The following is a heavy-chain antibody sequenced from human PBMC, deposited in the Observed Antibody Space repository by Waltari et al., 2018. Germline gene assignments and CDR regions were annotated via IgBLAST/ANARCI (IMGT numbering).Heavy chain of an antibody. V-gene: IGHV3-21*01. CDR1: GFTFRSSS. D-gene: IGHD7-27*01. CDR3: ARVGPAGAFDY. CDR2: ISSSSSYI. Sequence: EVQLVESGGGLVKPGGSLRLSCAASGFTFRSSSMNWVRQAPGKGLEWVSSISSSSSYIYYADSVKGRFTISRDNAKNSLYLQMNSLRAEDTAVYYCARVGPAGAFDYWGQGTLVTVSS. J-gene: IGHJ4*02.